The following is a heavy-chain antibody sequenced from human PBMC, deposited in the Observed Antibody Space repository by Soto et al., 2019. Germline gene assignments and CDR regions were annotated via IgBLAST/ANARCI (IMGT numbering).Heavy chain of an antibody. CDR1: GGSISSYY. CDR3: ARGAFGYSYGHGMDV. V-gene: IGHV4-59*01. Sequence: SETLSLTCTVSGGSISSYYWSWIRQPPGKGLEWIGYIYYSGSTNYNPSLKSRVTISVDTSKNQFSLKLSSVTAADTAVYYCARGAFGYSYGHGMDVWGQGTTVTVSS. D-gene: IGHD5-18*01. J-gene: IGHJ6*02. CDR2: IYYSGST.